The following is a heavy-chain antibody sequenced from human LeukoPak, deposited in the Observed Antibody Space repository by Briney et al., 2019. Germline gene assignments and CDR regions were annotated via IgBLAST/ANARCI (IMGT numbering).Heavy chain of an antibody. J-gene: IGHJ4*02. CDR1: GGSFSSYY. Sequence: SETLSLTCAVYGGSFSSYYWSWIRQPPGKGLEWIGEINHSGSTNYNPSLKSRVTISVDTSKNQFSLKLSSVTAADTAVYYCARGSSHYGSGRPCDYWGQGTLVTVSS. CDR3: ARGSSHYGSGRPCDY. V-gene: IGHV4-34*01. D-gene: IGHD3-10*01. CDR2: INHSGST.